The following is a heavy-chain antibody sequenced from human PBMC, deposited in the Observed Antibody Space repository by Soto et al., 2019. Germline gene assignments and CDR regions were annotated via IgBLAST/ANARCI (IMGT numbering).Heavy chain of an antibody. CDR2: IKSKTDGGTA. Sequence: PGGALSLSCAASGVTFPNACIHWVRQVPGQGLEWVGRIKSKTDGGTADLAAPVKGRFTLSRDDSKDTVYLQMNSLKSGDSAVYYWGVDYGSGTNFPVVYWGQRNRITV. CDR1: GVTFPNAC. CDR3: GVDYGSGTNFPVVY. J-gene: IGHJ4*02. D-gene: IGHD2-15*01. V-gene: IGHV3-15*01.